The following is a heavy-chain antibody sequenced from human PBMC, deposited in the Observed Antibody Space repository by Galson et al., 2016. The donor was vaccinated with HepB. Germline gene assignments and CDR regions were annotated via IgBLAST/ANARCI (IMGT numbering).Heavy chain of an antibody. V-gene: IGHV3-11*06. J-gene: IGHJ4*02. Sequence: SLRLSCAASGFTFSDFYMAWIRQAPGKGLEYVSHISSGGRDTNYADSVKGRFTISRDNAKKSLYLQMNSLRAEDTAVYYCARDRTSRAALDYWGQGTLVTFSS. CDR3: ARDRTSRAALDY. CDR2: ISSGGRDT. D-gene: IGHD6-25*01. CDR1: GFTFSDFY.